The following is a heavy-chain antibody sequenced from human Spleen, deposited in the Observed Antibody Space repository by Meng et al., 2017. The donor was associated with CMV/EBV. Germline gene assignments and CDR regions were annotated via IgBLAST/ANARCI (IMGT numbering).Heavy chain of an antibody. D-gene: IGHD3-16*01. V-gene: IGHV4-59*01. CDR1: GGSITDSY. Sequence: GSLRLSCSISGGSITDSYWIWIRQTPGKGLEWIGYIHDSGDTKSNPSLKSRVAISLDTSKTQFSLNLRSLTAADTAIYYCARSWGRGAGLDYWGQGT. CDR2: IHDSGDT. CDR3: ARSWGRGAGLDY. J-gene: IGHJ4*02.